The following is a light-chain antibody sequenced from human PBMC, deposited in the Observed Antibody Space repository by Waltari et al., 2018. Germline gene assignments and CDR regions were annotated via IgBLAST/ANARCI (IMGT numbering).Light chain of an antibody. CDR3: QSFDMSNWV. Sequence: NFMLTQPHSVSESPMKTVTISCTRSSGNIAPNFGQWYQQRPGSAPTTVIYEDDQRPSGVPDRFSGSIDTSSNSASLTISGLKTDDEADYYCQSFDMSNWVFGGGTKLTVL. J-gene: IGLJ3*02. CDR1: SGNIAPNF. V-gene: IGLV6-57*04. CDR2: EDD.